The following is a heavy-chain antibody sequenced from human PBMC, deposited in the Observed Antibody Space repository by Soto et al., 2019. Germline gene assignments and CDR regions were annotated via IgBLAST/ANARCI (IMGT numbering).Heavy chain of an antibody. J-gene: IGHJ6*02. CDR3: ARGQSSGYRLGPRNFFYYGLDV. CDR1: SASLGDHY. CDR2: VHPSGST. Sequence: SETLSLTCAVFSASLGDHYWAWIRQSPDKGLEWIGEVHPSGSTDYNPSLKRRLTLSLDTSKIQCPLKVASVTAAYTAVYLCARGQSSGYRLGPRNFFYYGLDVWDPGTTVTVSS. D-gene: IGHD5-18*01. V-gene: IGHV4-34*01.